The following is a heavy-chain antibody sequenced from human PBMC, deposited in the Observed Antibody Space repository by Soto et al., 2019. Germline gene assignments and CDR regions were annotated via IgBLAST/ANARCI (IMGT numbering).Heavy chain of an antibody. V-gene: IGHV3-23*01. Sequence: GGSLRLSCAASGFTFNNYAMNWVRQAPGKGLEWVATISNTGGSTYYADSVKGRFTISRDNSKNTLYLQMNSLRVEDTAVYYCAKDRLAGNFDYWGQGTLVTVSS. CDR2: ISNTGGST. CDR1: GFTFNNYA. J-gene: IGHJ4*02. CDR3: AKDRLAGNFDY.